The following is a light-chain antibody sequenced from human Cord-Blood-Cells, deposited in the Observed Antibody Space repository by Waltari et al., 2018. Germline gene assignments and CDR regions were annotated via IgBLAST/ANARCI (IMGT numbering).Light chain of an antibody. Sequence: DIQMTQSPDSLSASVADRVPITCRASQSISSYLNWYQQKPGKAPKLLIYAASSLQSGVPSRFSGSGSGTDFTLTISSLQPEDFATYYCQQSYSTPYSFGQGTKLEIK. J-gene: IGKJ2*03. V-gene: IGKV1-39*01. CDR3: QQSYSTPYS. CDR1: QSISSY. CDR2: AAS.